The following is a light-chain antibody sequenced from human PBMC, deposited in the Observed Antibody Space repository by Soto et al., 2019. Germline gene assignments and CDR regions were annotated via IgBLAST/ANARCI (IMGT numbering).Light chain of an antibody. Sequence: SYELTQPPSVSVAPGKTARIACGGNNIEKKSVHWYQQKPGHAPVLVIYYDSDRPSGIPERFSGSNSGNTATLTISRVEAGDEADYYCQVWDSSSDHVVFGGGTKLTVL. CDR2: YDS. V-gene: IGLV3-21*04. J-gene: IGLJ2*01. CDR1: NIEKKS. CDR3: QVWDSSSDHVV.